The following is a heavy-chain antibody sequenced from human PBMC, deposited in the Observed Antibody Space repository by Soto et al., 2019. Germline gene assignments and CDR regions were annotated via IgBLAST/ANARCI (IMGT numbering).Heavy chain of an antibody. D-gene: IGHD6-6*01. J-gene: IGHJ4*02. Sequence: QVQLVESGGGVVQPGRSLRLSCAASGFTFSSYAMHWVRQAPGKGLEWVAVISYDGSNKYYADSVKGRFTISRENSKNTLYLQMNSLRAEDTAVYYCARVSAYSSSYYFDYWGQGTLVTVSS. CDR1: GFTFSSYA. V-gene: IGHV3-30-3*01. CDR3: ARVSAYSSSYYFDY. CDR2: ISYDGSNK.